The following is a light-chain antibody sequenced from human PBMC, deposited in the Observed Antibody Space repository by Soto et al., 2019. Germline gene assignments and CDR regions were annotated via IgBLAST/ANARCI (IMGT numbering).Light chain of an antibody. V-gene: IGKV3-20*01. J-gene: IGKJ4*01. CDR2: AAS. CDR1: QSLGSGY. Sequence: DIVLTQSPGTLSLSPGDRSTLSCLTSQSLGSGYLAWYQQKPGQAPRILIYAASTRATGIPDRFSGSGSGTDFTLTISRLEPEDFAVYYCPQYGGSHTVGGETKVEIK. CDR3: PQYGGSHT.